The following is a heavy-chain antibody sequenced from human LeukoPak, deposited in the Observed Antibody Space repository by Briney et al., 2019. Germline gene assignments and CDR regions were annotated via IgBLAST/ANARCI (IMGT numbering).Heavy chain of an antibody. CDR3: ARDRGSSWDPGYFDY. Sequence: GGSLRLSCAASGFTFTSYAMTWVRQAPGKGLEWVSSITTSGRHIYYADSVKGRFTISRDNANSSLYLQMSGLSADDTAVYYCARDRGSSWDPGYFDYWGQGILVIVSS. CDR1: GFTFTSYA. CDR2: ITTSGRHI. D-gene: IGHD6-13*01. V-gene: IGHV3-21*01. J-gene: IGHJ4*02.